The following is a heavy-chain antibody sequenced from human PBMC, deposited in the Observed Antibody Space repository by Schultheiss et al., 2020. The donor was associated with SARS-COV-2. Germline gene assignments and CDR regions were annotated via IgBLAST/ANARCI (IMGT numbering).Heavy chain of an antibody. J-gene: IGHJ5*02. V-gene: IGHV6-1*01. Sequence: SQTLSLTCAISGDSVSSNSAAWNWIRQSPSRGLEWLGRTYYRSKWYNDYAVSVKSRITINPDTSKNQFSLQLNSVTPEDTAVYYCARGGGGSWSGYNWFDPWGQGTLVTVSS. CDR2: TYYRSKWYN. CDR1: GDSVSSNSAA. D-gene: IGHD6-13*01. CDR3: ARGGGGSWSGYNWFDP.